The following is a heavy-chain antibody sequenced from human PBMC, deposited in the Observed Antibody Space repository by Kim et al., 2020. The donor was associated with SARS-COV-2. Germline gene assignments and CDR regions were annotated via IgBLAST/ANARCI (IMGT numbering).Heavy chain of an antibody. J-gene: IGHJ4*02. CDR3: AAVPWYYDSSGYTFDY. D-gene: IGHD3-22*01. V-gene: IGHV1-58*02. CDR1: GFTFTSSA. CDR2: IVVGSGNT. Sequence: SVKVSCKASGFTFTSSAMQWVRQARGQRLEWIGWIVVGSGNTHYAQKFQERVTNTRDMSTSTAYMELSSLRSEDTAVYYCAAVPWYYDSSGYTFDYWGQGTLVTVSS.